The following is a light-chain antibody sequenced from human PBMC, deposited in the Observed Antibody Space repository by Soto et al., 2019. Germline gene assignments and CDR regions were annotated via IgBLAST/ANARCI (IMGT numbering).Light chain of an antibody. CDR3: MQSVELPRT. CDR2: EVS. Sequence: DPVMTQIPLSLSVTPGQPASISCKSSQSLLHRDGKTYLSWYLQKPGQPPQLLITEVSNRFSGVPDRFSGSGSGTDFTLKISRVEAEDVGVYYCMQSVELPRTFGGGTKVDIK. CDR1: QSLLHRDGKTY. J-gene: IGKJ4*02. V-gene: IGKV2D-29*01.